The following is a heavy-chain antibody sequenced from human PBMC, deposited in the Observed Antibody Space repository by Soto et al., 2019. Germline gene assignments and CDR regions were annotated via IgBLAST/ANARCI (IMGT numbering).Heavy chain of an antibody. Sequence: SETLSLTCTVSGGSISSGGYYWSWIRQHPGKGLEWIGYIYYSGSTYYNPSLKSRVTMSVDTSKSQFSLKLRSVTAADTAVYYCARQEARNFDILTGYYKSGVDVWGQGTTVPVSS. D-gene: IGHD3-9*01. V-gene: IGHV4-31*03. J-gene: IGHJ6*02. CDR3: ARQEARNFDILTGYYKSGVDV. CDR2: IYYSGST. CDR1: GGSISSGGYY.